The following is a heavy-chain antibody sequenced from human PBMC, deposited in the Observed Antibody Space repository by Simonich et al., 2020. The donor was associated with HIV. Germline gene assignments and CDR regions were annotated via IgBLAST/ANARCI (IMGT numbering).Heavy chain of an antibody. J-gene: IGHJ6*02. V-gene: IGHV4-34*01. CDR1: GGSFINYY. D-gene: IGHD1-1*01. CDR2: VNHSGRT. Sequence: QVQLQQWGAGLLKPSETLSLTCAVYGGSFINYYWSWIRQPPGKGLERIGEVNHSGRTRHNPSLKSRVTLSVDTSKNQFSLNLNSVTAADTAVYYCARDRPGQLERFSLDYYYYGMDVWGQGTTVTVSS. CDR3: ARDRPGQLERFSLDYYYYGMDV.